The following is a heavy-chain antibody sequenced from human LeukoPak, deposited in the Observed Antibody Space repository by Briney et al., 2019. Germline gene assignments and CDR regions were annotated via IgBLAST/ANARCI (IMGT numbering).Heavy chain of an antibody. V-gene: IGHV3-30*18. J-gene: IGHJ6*02. D-gene: IGHD2-2*01. CDR3: AKVSRYCSSTSCSHYYYYYGMDV. CDR1: GFTFSSYG. Sequence: HPGGSLRLSCAASGFTFSSYGMHWVRQAPGKGLEWVAVISYDGSNKYYADSVKGRFTISRDNSKNTLYLQMNSLRAEDTAVYYCAKVSRYCSSTSCSHYYYYYGMDVWGQGTTVTVSS. CDR2: ISYDGSNK.